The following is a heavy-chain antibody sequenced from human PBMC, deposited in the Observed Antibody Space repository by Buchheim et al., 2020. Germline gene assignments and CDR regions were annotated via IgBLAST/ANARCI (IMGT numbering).Heavy chain of an antibody. Sequence: EVQLVESGGGLVKPGGSLRLSCAASGFTFSNNRLNWVRQAPGKGLEWVSSISSSSSYIYYVDSVKGRFTISRDNAKNSLYLEMNSLRAGDAAVYYCARGGGGLSSWHFDYWGQGTL. D-gene: IGHD6-13*01. CDR2: ISSSSSYI. CDR3: ARGGGGLSSWHFDY. CDR1: GFTFSNNR. J-gene: IGHJ4*02. V-gene: IGHV3-21*01.